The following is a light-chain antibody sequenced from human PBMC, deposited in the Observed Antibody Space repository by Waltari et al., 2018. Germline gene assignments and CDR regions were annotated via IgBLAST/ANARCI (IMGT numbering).Light chain of an antibody. Sequence: SYVLTQPPSVSVAPGETAGITCGGSNIGTKSVHWYQQKPGQAPVLVMYLDRARPSGIPERFSGSNSGNTAARTISRVEAGDEGDDYCQVWEISSEQYVFGSGTKVTVL. CDR2: LDR. CDR1: NIGTKS. CDR3: QVWEISSEQYV. J-gene: IGLJ1*01. V-gene: IGLV3-21*01.